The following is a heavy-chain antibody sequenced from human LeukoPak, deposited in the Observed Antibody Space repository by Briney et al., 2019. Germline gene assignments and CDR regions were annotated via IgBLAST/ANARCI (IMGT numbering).Heavy chain of an antibody. D-gene: IGHD3-22*01. V-gene: IGHV3-43D*03. CDR2: ISWEGGTT. CDR1: GFTFDDYA. CDR3: AKGSSDSSAYYFDY. J-gene: IGHJ4*02. Sequence: GGSLRLSCAASGFTFDDYAMHWVRQAPGKGLEWVSLISWEGGTTYYADSVKGRFTISRDNSKNTLYLQMNSLRAEDTAVYYCAKGSSDSSAYYFDYWGQGTLVTVSS.